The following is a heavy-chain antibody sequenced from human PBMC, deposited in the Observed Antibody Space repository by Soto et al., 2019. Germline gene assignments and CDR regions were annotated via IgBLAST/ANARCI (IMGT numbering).Heavy chain of an antibody. CDR2: ISYDGSKE. V-gene: IGHV3-30*03. J-gene: IGHJ4*02. CDR3: ARLQSAYENYFDC. D-gene: IGHD5-12*01. CDR1: GFTFSNYG. Sequence: QVQLVESGGGVVQPGRSLRLSCAASGFTFSNYGMHWVRQAPGKGLVWVAIISYDGSKEYYADSVKGRFTISRDNSKDTLYLQMNSLRPEDTALYYCARLQSAYENYFDCWGQGTLVTVSS.